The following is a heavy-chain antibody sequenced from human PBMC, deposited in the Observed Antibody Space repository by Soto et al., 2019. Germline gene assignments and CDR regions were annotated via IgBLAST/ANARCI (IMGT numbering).Heavy chain of an antibody. D-gene: IGHD4-17*01. CDR2: IYHSGST. Sequence: QLQLQESGSGLVKPSQTLSLTCAVSGGSISSGGYSWSWIRQPPGKGLEWIGYIYHSGSTYYNPALKSRVTISVDRSKNQASLKLSSVTAADTAVYYCASLSGDPGGYYFDYWGQGTLVTVSS. CDR1: GGSISSGGYS. V-gene: IGHV4-30-2*01. J-gene: IGHJ4*02. CDR3: ASLSGDPGGYYFDY.